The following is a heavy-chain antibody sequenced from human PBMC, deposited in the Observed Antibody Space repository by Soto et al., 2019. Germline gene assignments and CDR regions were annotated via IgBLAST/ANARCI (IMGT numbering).Heavy chain of an antibody. CDR3: ASFLGVPGDYYYYYMDV. CDR2: ISSSSSYI. D-gene: IGHD3-10*01. J-gene: IGHJ6*03. Sequence: EVQLVESGGGLVKPGGSLRLSCAASGFTFSSYSMNWVRQAPGKGLEWVSSISSSSSYIYYADSVKGRFTISRDNAKNSLYLQMTSLRAEDTAVYYCASFLGVPGDYYYYYMDVWGKGTTVTVSS. CDR1: GFTFSSYS. V-gene: IGHV3-21*01.